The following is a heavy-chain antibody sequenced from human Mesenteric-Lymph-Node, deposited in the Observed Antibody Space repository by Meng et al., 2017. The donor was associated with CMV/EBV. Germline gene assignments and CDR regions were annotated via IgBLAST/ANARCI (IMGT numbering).Heavy chain of an antibody. CDR2: TYYRSKWYS. CDR3: ARDLITMVRAANWFDP. D-gene: IGHD3-10*01. CDR1: GDSISSNTVA. V-gene: IGHV6-1*01. Sequence: SETLSLTCDISGDSISSNTVAWNWIRQSPSRGLEWLGRTYYRSKWYSDYAMSVRSRITISPDTSKNQFSLQLNSVTPEDTAVYYCARDLITMVRAANWFDPWGQGTLVTVSS. J-gene: IGHJ5*02.